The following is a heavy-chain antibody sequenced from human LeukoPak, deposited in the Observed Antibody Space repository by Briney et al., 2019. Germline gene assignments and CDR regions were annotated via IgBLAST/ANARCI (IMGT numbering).Heavy chain of an antibody. Sequence: PSETLSLTCAVYGGSFSGYYWSWIRQPPGKGLEWIGEINHSGSTNYNPSLKSRVTISVDTSKNQFSLKLSSVTAAGTAVYYCARVLELVDYWGQGTLVTVSS. J-gene: IGHJ4*02. CDR3: ARVLELVDY. CDR2: INHSGST. D-gene: IGHD1-7*01. CDR1: GGSFSGYY. V-gene: IGHV4-34*01.